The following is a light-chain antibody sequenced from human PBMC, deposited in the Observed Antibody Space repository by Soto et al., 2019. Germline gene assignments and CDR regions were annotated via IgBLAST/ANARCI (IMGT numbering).Light chain of an antibody. Sequence: QSVLTQPASVSGSPGQSITISCTGTSSDVGGYNYVSWYQQHPGKAPKLMIYEVSNRPSGVSNRFSGSKSDNTASLTISGLQAEDEADYYCSSYTSSSTGVFGTGTKVTVL. CDR1: SSDVGGYNY. CDR3: SSYTSSSTGV. CDR2: EVS. J-gene: IGLJ1*01. V-gene: IGLV2-14*01.